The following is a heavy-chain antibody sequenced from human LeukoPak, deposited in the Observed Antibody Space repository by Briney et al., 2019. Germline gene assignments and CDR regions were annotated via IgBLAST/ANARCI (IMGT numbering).Heavy chain of an antibody. V-gene: IGHV4-39*02. J-gene: IGHJ3*02. CDR1: GGSISSSSYY. CDR3: ARGGYCGGDCYENDAFDI. CDR2: IYYGGST. Sequence: PSETLSLTCTVSGGSISSSSYYWGWIRQPPGKGLKWIGSIYYGGSTYHNPSLESRVTISVDTSKNHFSLKLSSVTAADTAVYYCARGGYCGGDCYENDAFDIWGQGTVVTVSS. D-gene: IGHD2-21*02.